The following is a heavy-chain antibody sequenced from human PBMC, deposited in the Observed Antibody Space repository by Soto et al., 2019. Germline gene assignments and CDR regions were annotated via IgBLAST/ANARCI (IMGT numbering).Heavy chain of an antibody. D-gene: IGHD2-2*01. Sequence: QVQLVQSGAEVKKPGSSVKVSYKASGGTFSSYTISWVRQAPGQGLEWMGRIIPILGIANYAQKFQGRVTITADKSTSDAYMVLSNLRSEDTAVYYCASEYCSSTSCSHLGPCWGQGTLVTVSS. CDR3: ASEYCSSTSCSHLGPC. J-gene: IGHJ4*02. CDR2: IIPILGIA. V-gene: IGHV1-69*02. CDR1: GGTFSSYT.